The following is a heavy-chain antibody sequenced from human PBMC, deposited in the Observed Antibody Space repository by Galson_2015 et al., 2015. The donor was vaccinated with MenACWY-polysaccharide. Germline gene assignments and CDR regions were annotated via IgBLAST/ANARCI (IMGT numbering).Heavy chain of an antibody. CDR2: ISLSGISTI. CDR1: GFTFSNSH. J-gene: IGHJ6*02. Sequence: SLRLSCAASGFTFSNSHMNWVRQAPGKGLEWISYISLSGISTIYYADSVRGRFTISRDNAKNSLYLQMNSLRDEDTAVYFCARSGYSSTWYGSGMDVWGPGTTVTVSS. V-gene: IGHV3-48*02. D-gene: IGHD6-13*01. CDR3: ARSGYSSTWYGSGMDV.